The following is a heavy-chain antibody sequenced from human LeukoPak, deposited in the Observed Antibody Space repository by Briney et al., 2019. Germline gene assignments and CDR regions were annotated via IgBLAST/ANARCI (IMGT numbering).Heavy chain of an antibody. J-gene: IGHJ6*02. CDR2: ISGTGAAI. V-gene: IGHV3-48*03. CDR3: ARAQRRKLDPYYYYGMDV. D-gene: IGHD1-1*01. Sequence: GGSLRLSCTASGITFSSFEMNWVRQAPGKGLEWISYISGTGAAIYYADSVKGRFTISRDNAKNSVFLQMNSLRAEDTAVYYCARAQRRKLDPYYYYGMDVWGQGTTVTVSS. CDR1: GITFSSFE.